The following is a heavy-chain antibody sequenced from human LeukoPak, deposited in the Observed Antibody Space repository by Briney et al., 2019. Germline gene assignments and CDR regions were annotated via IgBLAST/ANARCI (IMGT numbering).Heavy chain of an antibody. J-gene: IGHJ4*02. Sequence: PGGSLRLSCAASGFTFDDYGMSWVRQAPGKGLEWVSYISSSSSTIYYADSVKGRFTISRDNAKNSLYLQMNSLRAEDTAVYYCAGFDYYGSESYYNHFDSWGQGTLVTVSS. CDR1: GFTFDDYG. V-gene: IGHV3-48*01. D-gene: IGHD3-10*01. CDR3: AGFDYYGSESYYNHFDS. CDR2: ISSSSSTI.